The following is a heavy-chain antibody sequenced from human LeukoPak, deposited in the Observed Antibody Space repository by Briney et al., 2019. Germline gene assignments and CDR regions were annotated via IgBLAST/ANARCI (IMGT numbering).Heavy chain of an antibody. CDR1: GFTFSSYA. CDR2: ISGSGGST. Sequence: PGGSLRLSCAASGFTFSSYAMSWVRQAPGKGLEWVSAISGSGGSTYYADSVKGRFTIPRDNSKNTLYLQMNSLRAEDTAVYSCAKDSMVRGVIIIPGAFDIWGQGTMVTVSS. V-gene: IGHV3-23*01. J-gene: IGHJ3*02. CDR3: AKDSMVRGVIIIPGAFDI. D-gene: IGHD3-10*01.